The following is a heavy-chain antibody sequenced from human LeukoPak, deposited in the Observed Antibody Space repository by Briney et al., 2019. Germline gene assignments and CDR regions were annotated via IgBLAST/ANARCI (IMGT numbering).Heavy chain of an antibody. Sequence: SETLSRTCTVSGGSISSYYWSWIRQPPGKGLEWIGYIYYSGSTNYNPSLKSRVTISVDTSKNQFSLKLSSVTAADTAVYYCARSTGYSALFDPWGQGTLVTVSS. CDR1: GGSISSYY. CDR3: ARSTGYSALFDP. CDR2: IYYSGST. J-gene: IGHJ5*02. V-gene: IGHV4-59*08. D-gene: IGHD5-12*01.